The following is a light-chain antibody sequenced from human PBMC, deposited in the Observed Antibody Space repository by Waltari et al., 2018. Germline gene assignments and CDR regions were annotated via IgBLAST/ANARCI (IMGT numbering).Light chain of an antibody. Sequence: QSALTQPASVSGSPGQSITTSCTGHSNDVGRDNPVSWYQQPPGQAPKVLIYEGVKRPSGVSDRFSGSKSGNTASLTISGLQTEDEADYYCCSYAGSTPRIFGGGTKLMVL. CDR1: SNDVGRDNP. J-gene: IGLJ2*01. CDR2: EGV. V-gene: IGLV2-23*01. CDR3: CSYAGSTPRI.